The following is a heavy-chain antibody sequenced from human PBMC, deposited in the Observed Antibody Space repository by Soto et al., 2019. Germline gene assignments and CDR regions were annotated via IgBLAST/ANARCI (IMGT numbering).Heavy chain of an antibody. CDR1: GFTFSSDW. D-gene: IGHD1-26*01. Sequence: PGGSLRLSCAASGFTFSSDWMHWVRQAPGKGLVWVSRINTDGSGTTYADSVKGRFTISRDNAKNMVYLQMNSLRAEDTAVYYCARDPFGATTYWGQGTLVTVSS. V-gene: IGHV3-74*01. J-gene: IGHJ4*02. CDR2: INTDGSGT. CDR3: ARDPFGATTY.